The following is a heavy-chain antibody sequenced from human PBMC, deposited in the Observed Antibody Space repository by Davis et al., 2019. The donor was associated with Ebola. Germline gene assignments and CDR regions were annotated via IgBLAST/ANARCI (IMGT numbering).Heavy chain of an antibody. Sequence: ASVKVFCKSSGYTFTSYGLVWVRQAPGLGLEWMGWTSGFNTNTNFAQKFQGRVTVSKDTSTNTAYMDLRSLTSDDTAIYYCARAPNYDVLTGTSSYYFDYWGQGTLVTVSS. V-gene: IGHV1-18*04. CDR2: TSGFNTNT. J-gene: IGHJ4*02. CDR3: ARAPNYDVLTGTSSYYFDY. D-gene: IGHD3-9*01. CDR1: GYTFTSYG.